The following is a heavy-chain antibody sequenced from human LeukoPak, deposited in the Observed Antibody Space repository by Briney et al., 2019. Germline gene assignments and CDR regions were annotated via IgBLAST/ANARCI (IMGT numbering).Heavy chain of an antibody. V-gene: IGHV3-21*01. D-gene: IGHD3-3*01. CDR2: ISSSSSYI. CDR3: ARDIPYYDFWSGYLMDV. J-gene: IGHJ6*02. Sequence: VRQAXXXXLEXVSSISSSSSYIYYAGSVKGRFTISRDNAKNSLYLQMNSLRAEDTAVYYCARDIPYYDFWSGYLMDVWGQGTTVTVSS.